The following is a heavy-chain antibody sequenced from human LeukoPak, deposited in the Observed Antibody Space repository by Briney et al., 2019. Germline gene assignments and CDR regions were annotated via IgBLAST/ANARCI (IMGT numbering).Heavy chain of an antibody. CDR1: GFTLSSYG. V-gene: IGHV3-33*01. CDR2: IWCDGSNK. CDR3: ARDRVRSIVTSRYYGMDV. J-gene: IGHJ6*02. Sequence: GRSLRLSCAASGFTLSSYGMHWVRQAPGKGLEWVAVIWCDGSNKYYADSVKGRFTISRDNSKNTLYLQMNSLRAEDAAVYYCARDRVRSIVTSRYYGMDVWGQGTTVTVSS. D-gene: IGHD2/OR15-2a*01.